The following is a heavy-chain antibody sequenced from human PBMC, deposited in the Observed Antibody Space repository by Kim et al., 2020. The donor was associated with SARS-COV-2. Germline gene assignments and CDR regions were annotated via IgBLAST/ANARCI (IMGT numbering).Heavy chain of an antibody. CDR2: ISSNGGST. V-gene: IGHV3-64*01. CDR1: GFTFSSYA. Sequence: GGSLRLSCAASGFTFSSYAMHWVRQAPGKGLEYVSAISSNGGSTYYANSVKGRFTISRDNSKNTLYLQMGSLRAEDMAVYYCARGIGALGGPIYFQHWGQGTLVTVSS. D-gene: IGHD3-16*01. J-gene: IGHJ1*01. CDR3: ARGIGALGGPIYFQH.